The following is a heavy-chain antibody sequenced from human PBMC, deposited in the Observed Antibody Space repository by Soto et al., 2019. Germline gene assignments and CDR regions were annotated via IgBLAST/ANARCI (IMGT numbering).Heavy chain of an antibody. Sequence: SETLSLTCTVSGASISYGGFSWSWIRQSPGKGLEWIGYISHLESTYFHPSFKSRLTMSIDRTRNQFSLKLSSVTAADMAVYYCARGGGYDSFDYWGQGVLVTAPQ. J-gene: IGHJ4*02. V-gene: IGHV4-30-2*06. D-gene: IGHD5-12*01. CDR1: GASISYGGFS. CDR3: ARGGGYDSFDY. CDR2: ISHLEST.